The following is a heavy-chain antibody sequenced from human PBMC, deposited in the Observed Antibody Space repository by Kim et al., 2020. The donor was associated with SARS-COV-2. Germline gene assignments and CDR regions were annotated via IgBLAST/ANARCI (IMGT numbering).Heavy chain of an antibody. CDR1: GFTFSSYW. Sequence: GGSLRLSCAASGFTFSSYWMSWVRQAPGKGLEWVANIKQDGSEKYYVDSVKGRFTISRDNAKNSLYLQMNSLRAEDTAVYYCARENYYGSGNYGMDVWGQGTTVTVSS. V-gene: IGHV3-7*01. D-gene: IGHD3-10*01. CDR2: IKQDGSEK. CDR3: ARENYYGSGNYGMDV. J-gene: IGHJ6*02.